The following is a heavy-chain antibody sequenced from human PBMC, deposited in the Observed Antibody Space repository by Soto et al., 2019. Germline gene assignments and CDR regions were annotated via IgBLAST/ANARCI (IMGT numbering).Heavy chain of an antibody. J-gene: IGHJ4*02. Sequence: SETLSLTCTVSDGSIGGYYWNWIRQPAGKGLEWIGRIYVTTTGITDYNPSLKGRVTMSIDTSKKQFSLSLTSVTAADTALYYCARNPSGMLTDRYYLDSWGRGILVTVSS. CDR3: ARNPSGMLTDRYYLDS. D-gene: IGHD3-10*01. V-gene: IGHV4-4*07. CDR1: DGSIGGYY. CDR2: IYVTTTGIT.